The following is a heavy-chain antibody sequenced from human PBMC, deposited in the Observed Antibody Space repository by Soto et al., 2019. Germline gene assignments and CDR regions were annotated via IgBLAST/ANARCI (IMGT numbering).Heavy chain of an antibody. V-gene: IGHV3-30*18. J-gene: IGHJ6*02. CDR2: ISYDGSNK. Sequence: QVQLVESGGGVVQPGRSLRLSCAASGFTFSSYGMHWVRQAPGKGLEWVAVISYDGSNKYYADSVKGRFTISRDNSKNTLYLQMNSLTAEETAVYYCAQSSGYCSGGSCYSTGGMDVWGQGATVTVSS. D-gene: IGHD2-15*01. CDR1: GFTFSSYG. CDR3: AQSSGYCSGGSCYSTGGMDV.